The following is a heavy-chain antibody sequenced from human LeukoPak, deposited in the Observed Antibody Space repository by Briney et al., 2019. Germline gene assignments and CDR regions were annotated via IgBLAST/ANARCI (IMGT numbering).Heavy chain of an antibody. CDR3: AKDANHYDSSDR. CDR1: GFTFSSYG. CDR2: ISGSGGST. V-gene: IGHV3-23*01. D-gene: IGHD3-22*01. J-gene: IGHJ4*02. Sequence: GGSLRLSCVASGFTFSSYGMSWVRQAPGKGLEWVSAISGSGGSTYYADSVKGRFTISRDNSKNTLCLQMNSLRAEDTAVYYCAKDANHYDSSDRWGQGTLVTVSS.